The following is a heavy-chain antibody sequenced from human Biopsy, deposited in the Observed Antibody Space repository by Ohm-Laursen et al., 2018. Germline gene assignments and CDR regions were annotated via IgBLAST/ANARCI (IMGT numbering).Heavy chain of an antibody. CDR2: INHRGRT. J-gene: IGHJ4*02. Sequence: TLSLTCAVSSESFSDYYWSWIRQSPGKGLEWIGDINHRGRTSYSPSLQSRVTISVDASKNQFSLNMMSVTASDTAIYFCAREGGGLLPIRLTDFWGPGMMVTVSS. CDR3: AREGGGLLPIRLTDF. V-gene: IGHV4-34*01. D-gene: IGHD1-26*01. CDR1: SESFSDYY.